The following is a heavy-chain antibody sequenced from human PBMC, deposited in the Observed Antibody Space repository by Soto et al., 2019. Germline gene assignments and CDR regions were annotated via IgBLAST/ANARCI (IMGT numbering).Heavy chain of an antibody. CDR3: STRAYDANGYYRFDP. Sequence: SETLSLTCAVYGGSFSGHSWTWIRQSPGKGLEWIGDINHSGRVNYSPSLKSRVTISLDTSKNQFSLTLSAVTAADTAMYYCSTRAYDANGYYRFDPWGQGTLVTVSS. V-gene: IGHV4-34*01. D-gene: IGHD3-22*01. CDR2: INHSGRV. J-gene: IGHJ5*01. CDR1: GGSFSGHS.